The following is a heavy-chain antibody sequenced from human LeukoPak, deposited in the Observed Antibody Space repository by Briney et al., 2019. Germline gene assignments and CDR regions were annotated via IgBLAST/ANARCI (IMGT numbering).Heavy chain of an antibody. D-gene: IGHD1-7*01. CDR1: GGSISSYY. J-gene: IGHJ6*03. CDR3: ARDRTGAISSREEVFYYYYYMDV. Sequence: PSETLSLTCTVSGGSISSYYWSWIRQPAGRGLEWIGRIYTSGSTNYNPSLKSRVTMSVDTSKNQFSLKLSSVTAADTAVYYCARDRTGAISSREEVFYYYYYMDVWGKGTTVTVSS. V-gene: IGHV4-4*07. CDR2: IYTSGST.